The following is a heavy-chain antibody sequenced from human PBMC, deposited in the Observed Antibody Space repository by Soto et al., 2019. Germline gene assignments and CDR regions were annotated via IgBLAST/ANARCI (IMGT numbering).Heavy chain of an antibody. J-gene: IGHJ4*02. V-gene: IGHV3-23*01. D-gene: IGHD6-19*01. Sequence: GGSLRLSCAASGFTFSSYVMSWVRQAPGKGLEWVSAISGSGGSTYYADSVKGRFTISRDNSKDTLYLQMNSLRAEDTAVYFCAKDQGQWLDPDFDYWGQGTLVTVSS. CDR2: ISGSGGST. CDR1: GFTFSSYV. CDR3: AKDQGQWLDPDFDY.